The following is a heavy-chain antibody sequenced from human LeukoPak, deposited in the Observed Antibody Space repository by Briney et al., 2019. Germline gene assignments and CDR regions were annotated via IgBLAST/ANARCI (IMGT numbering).Heavy chain of an antibody. V-gene: IGHV4-59*01. J-gene: IGHJ4*02. CDR3: ARDCGGDCYAFDS. D-gene: IGHD2-21*02. CDR1: GDSISSYY. CDR2: TYYSGST. Sequence: SETLSLTCTVSGDSISSYYWTWIRQPPGKGLEWIGYTYYSGSTNYNPSLKSRVTMSVDTSKNQFSLNLNSVTAADTAVYYCARDCGGDCYAFDSWGQGTLVTVSS.